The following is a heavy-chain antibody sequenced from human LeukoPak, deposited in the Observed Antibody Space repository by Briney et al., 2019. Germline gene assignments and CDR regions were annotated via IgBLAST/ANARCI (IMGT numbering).Heavy chain of an antibody. D-gene: IGHD6-13*01. CDR2: IRQDGSEK. V-gene: IGHV3-7*01. CDR1: GFTFTDYW. CDR3: ARDGTAAGLYFDL. Sequence: GGSLRLSCAVSGFTFTDYWMNWVRQAPGKELEWVASIRQDGSEKTYVDSVKGRFTISRDNTKNSLSLQLNSLRVEDTAVYYCARDGTAAGLYFDLRGQGTLVTVFS. J-gene: IGHJ4*01.